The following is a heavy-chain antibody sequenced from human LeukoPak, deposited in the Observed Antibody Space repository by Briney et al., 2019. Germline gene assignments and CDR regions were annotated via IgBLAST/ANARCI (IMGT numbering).Heavy chain of an antibody. J-gene: IGHJ4*02. CDR2: IYDSGST. CDR1: GGSISSYY. V-gene: IGHV4-59*01. Sequence: SETLSLTCTVSGGSISSYYWTWIRQPPGKGLEWIGFIYDSGSTYYNPSLKSRVTISVDTSKNQFSLKLSSVTAADTAVYYCARQPVEMSTIAAIDYWGQGTLVTVSS. D-gene: IGHD5-24*01. CDR3: ARQPVEMSTIAAIDY.